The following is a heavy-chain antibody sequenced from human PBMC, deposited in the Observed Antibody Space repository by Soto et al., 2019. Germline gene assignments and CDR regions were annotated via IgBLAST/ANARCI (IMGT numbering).Heavy chain of an antibody. J-gene: IGHJ6*02. Sequence: QPGGSLRLSCAASGFTFSSYWMHWVRQAPGKGLVWVSRINSDGSSTSYADSVKGRFTISRDNAKNTLYLQMNSLRAEDTAVYYCAREAGRQQLVRVRYYYGMDVWGQGTLVTVSS. CDR2: INSDGSST. CDR3: AREAGRQQLVRVRYYYGMDV. V-gene: IGHV3-74*01. CDR1: GFTFSSYW. D-gene: IGHD6-13*01.